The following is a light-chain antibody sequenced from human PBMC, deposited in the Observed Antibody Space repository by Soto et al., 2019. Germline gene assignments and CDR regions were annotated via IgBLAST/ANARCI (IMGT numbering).Light chain of an antibody. J-gene: IGLJ1*01. CDR1: SSDVGTFNL. CDR2: EVI. V-gene: IGLV2-23*02. Sequence: QSVLTQVASVSGSPGQSITISCTGTSSDVGTFNLVSWYQQHPGKAPRLMIYEVIKRPAGVSNRLSGSKSGNTASLTISGLQAEDEADYYCCSYAGSRVYVFGTGTKVTVL. CDR3: CSYAGSRVYV.